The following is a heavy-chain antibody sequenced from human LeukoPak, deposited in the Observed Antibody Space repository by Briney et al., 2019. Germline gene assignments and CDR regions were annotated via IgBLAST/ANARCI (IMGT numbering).Heavy chain of an antibody. Sequence: SETLSLTSTVSSGSISSSSYYWGWIRQPPGKGLQWIGNIYYSGSTYYNPSLKSRVTISVDTSKKQFSLKLSSVTAADTAVYYCARQQSLYGVKDYWGQGTLVTVSS. D-gene: IGHD4-17*01. CDR3: ARQQSLYGVKDY. CDR2: IYYSGST. J-gene: IGHJ4*02. V-gene: IGHV4-39*01. CDR1: SGSISSSSYY.